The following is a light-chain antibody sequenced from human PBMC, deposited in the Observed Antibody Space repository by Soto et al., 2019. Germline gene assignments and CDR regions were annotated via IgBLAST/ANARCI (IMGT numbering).Light chain of an antibody. Sequence: QAVVTQEPSMTVSPGGTVTLTCGSSTGAVTSGQYPYWFQQKSGQAPRTLISDTNNKHSWTPALFSGSLLGGKAALTLSGVQPEDEAEYYCLLSYSGDVIFGGVTKLTVL. CDR3: LLSYSGDVI. CDR2: DTN. CDR1: TGAVTSGQY. J-gene: IGLJ2*01. V-gene: IGLV7-46*01.